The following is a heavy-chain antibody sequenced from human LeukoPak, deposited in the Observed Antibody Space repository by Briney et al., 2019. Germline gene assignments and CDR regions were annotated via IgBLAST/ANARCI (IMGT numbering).Heavy chain of an antibody. Sequence: ASVKVSCKASGYSITDYAILWVRQAPGQGLEWRGWINTNTEKATYAPGFTGRYVFSLDSSVNTPYLQISSLKAEDTALYYCATGGGYRFAYWGQGTLVTVSS. CDR2: INTNTEKA. CDR3: ATGGGYRFAY. CDR1: GYSITDYA. D-gene: IGHD6-25*01. J-gene: IGHJ4*02. V-gene: IGHV7-4-1*02.